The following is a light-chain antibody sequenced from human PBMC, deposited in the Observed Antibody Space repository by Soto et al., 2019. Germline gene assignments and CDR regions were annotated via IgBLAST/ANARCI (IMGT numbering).Light chain of an antibody. J-gene: IGLJ2*01. CDR2: EVS. Sequence: QPVLTQPASVSGSPGQSITISCTGTSSDVGGYNYVSWYQQHPGKAPKLMIYEVSNRPSGVSNRFSGSKSGNTASLTISGLQAEDEADYYCSSYTVFGGGTKVTVL. V-gene: IGLV2-14*01. CDR1: SSDVGGYNY. CDR3: SSYTV.